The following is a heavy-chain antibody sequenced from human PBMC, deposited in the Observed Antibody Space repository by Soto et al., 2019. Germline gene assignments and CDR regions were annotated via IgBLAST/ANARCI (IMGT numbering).Heavy chain of an antibody. V-gene: IGHV1-8*01. CDR1: GYTFTSHD. D-gene: IGHD4-17*01. CDR3: ARWNNGVYARFDE. J-gene: IGHJ4*02. Sequence: QVQLVQSGAEVKKSGASVKVSCKASGYTFTSHDIKWVRQATGKGLEWMGWMNPNSGNTGYEQKFQGIVTMSRNTSIRTAYMELTSLTSEDTAVYYCARWNNGVYARFDEWGQGTLITVSS. CDR2: MNPNSGNT.